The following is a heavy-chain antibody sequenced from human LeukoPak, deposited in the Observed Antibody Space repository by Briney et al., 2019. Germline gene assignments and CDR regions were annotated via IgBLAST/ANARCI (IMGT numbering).Heavy chain of an antibody. J-gene: IGHJ4*02. CDR2: MNPNSGNT. CDR1: GYTFTSYD. CDR3: ASWGVMTAVFDY. V-gene: IGHV1-8*01. D-gene: IGHD2-21*02. Sequence: ASVKVSCKASGYTFTSYDINWVRQATGQGLEWMGWMNPNSGNTGYAQKFQGRVTMTSDTSTSTVYMELSSLISEDTAVYYCASWGVMTAVFDYWGQGTLVTVSS.